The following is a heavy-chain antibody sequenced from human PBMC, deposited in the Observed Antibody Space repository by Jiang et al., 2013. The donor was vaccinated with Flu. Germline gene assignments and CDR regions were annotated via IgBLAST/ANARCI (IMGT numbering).Heavy chain of an antibody. Sequence: VQLVESGGGLGQPGGSLRLSCAASGFTFGSYVMTWVRQAPGKGLEWVSLIAAGGMKTYYADSVQGRFTISRDNSKNTLYLQMNSLRADDTAVXYCAKSLAADYYYDNTNYFDYW. V-gene: IGHV3-23*04. CDR1: GFTFGSYV. CDR2: IAAGGMKT. D-gene: IGHD3-16*01. CDR3: AKSLAADYYYDNTNYFDY. J-gene: IGHJ4*01.